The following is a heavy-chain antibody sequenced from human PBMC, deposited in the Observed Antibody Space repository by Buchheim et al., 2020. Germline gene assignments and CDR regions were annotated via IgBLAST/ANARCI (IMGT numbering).Heavy chain of an antibody. CDR2: FSSSGSTI. D-gene: IGHD3-3*01. CDR1: GFTFSSYE. V-gene: IGHV3-48*03. CDR3: ARRGFTIFGVVIDYYFDY. Sequence: EVQLVESGGGLVQPGGSLRLSCAASGFTFSSYEMNWVRQATGKGLEWVSYFSSSGSTIYYADSVKGRFTISRDNPKNSLYLQMNSLRAEDTAVYYCARRGFTIFGVVIDYYFDYWGQGTL. J-gene: IGHJ4*02.